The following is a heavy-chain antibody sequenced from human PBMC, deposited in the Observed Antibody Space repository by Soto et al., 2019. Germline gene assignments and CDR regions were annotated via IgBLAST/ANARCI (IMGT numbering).Heavy chain of an antibody. CDR2: INAGNGNT. V-gene: IGHV1-3*01. D-gene: IGHD5-12*01. J-gene: IGHJ4*02. Sequence: ASAQVSCKAFGYTLPSYAIHWVRQAPGQRLEWMGWINAGNGNTKYSQKFQDRVTITRDTSASTAYMKLSSLRSEDTDVYYCARDLGGWAEYWGQGTLVTVSS. CDR3: ARDLGGWAEY. CDR1: GYTLPSYA.